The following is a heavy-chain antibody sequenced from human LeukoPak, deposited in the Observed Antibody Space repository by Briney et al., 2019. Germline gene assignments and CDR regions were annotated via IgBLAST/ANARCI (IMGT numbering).Heavy chain of an antibody. CDR1: GYSISSGYY. D-gene: IGHD3-22*01. V-gene: IGHV4-38-2*02. J-gene: IGHJ4*02. Sequence: SETLSLTCTVSGYSISSGYYWGWIRQPPGKGLEWIGSTYHSGSTYYNPSLKSRVTISVDTSKNQFSLKLSSVTAADTAVYYCARDGYYDSSGYYWDYWGQGTLVTVSS. CDR2: TYHSGST. CDR3: ARDGYYDSSGYYWDY.